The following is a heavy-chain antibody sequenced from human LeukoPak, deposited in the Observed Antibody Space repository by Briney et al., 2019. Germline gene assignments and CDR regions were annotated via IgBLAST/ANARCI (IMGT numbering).Heavy chain of an antibody. CDR3: TRTFYLDSSSYFYF. J-gene: IGHJ4*02. CDR1: GFTFSSYE. CDR2: ISSSGSTK. V-gene: IGHV3-48*03. Sequence: GGSLRLSCAASGFTFSSYEMNWVRQAPGKGLEWVSYISSSGSTKYYADSVKGRFTISRDNAKNSLYLQMNSLRAEDTAVYYCTRTFYLDSSSYFYFWGLGTLVTVSS. D-gene: IGHD3-22*01.